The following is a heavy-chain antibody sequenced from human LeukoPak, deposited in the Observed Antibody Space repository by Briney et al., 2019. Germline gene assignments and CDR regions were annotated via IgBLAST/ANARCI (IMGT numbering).Heavy chain of an antibody. CDR3: GRGQLRNYYYYGMDV. J-gene: IGHJ6*02. CDR1: GGSFSGYY. CDR2: VNHSGDT. Sequence: NSSETLSLTCAVYGGSFSGYYWSWIRQPPGKGLEWIGEVNHSGDTNYNPSLKGRVTISVDTSKNQFSLRLYSVTAADTAVYYCGRGQLRNYYYYGMDVWGQGATVTVSS. V-gene: IGHV4-34*01. D-gene: IGHD1-1*01.